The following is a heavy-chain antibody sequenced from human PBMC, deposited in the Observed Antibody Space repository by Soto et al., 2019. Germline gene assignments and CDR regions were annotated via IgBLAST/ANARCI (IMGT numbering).Heavy chain of an antibody. Sequence: PGGSLRLSCAASGFTFSSYAMSWVRQAPGKGLEWVSAISGSVGSTYYADSVKGRFTISRDNSKNTLYLQMNSLRAEDTAVYYCAKVDRPPRFLEWLPIDYYGMDVWGQGTTVTVSS. CDR1: GFTFSSYA. CDR3: AKVDRPPRFLEWLPIDYYGMDV. D-gene: IGHD3-3*01. J-gene: IGHJ6*02. CDR2: ISGSVGST. V-gene: IGHV3-23*01.